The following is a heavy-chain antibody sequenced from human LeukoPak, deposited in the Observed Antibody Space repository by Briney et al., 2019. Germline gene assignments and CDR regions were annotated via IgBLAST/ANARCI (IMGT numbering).Heavy chain of an antibody. CDR2: INPNSGGT. V-gene: IGHV1-2*02. J-gene: IGHJ6*02. CDR3: AGDLEWALAAADPYGMDV. Sequence: ASVKVSCKASGYTFTGYYMHWVRQAPGQGLEWMGWINPNSGGTNYAQKFQGRVTMTRDTSISTAYMELSRLRSDDTAVYYCAGDLEWALAAADPYGMDVWGQGTTVTVSS. D-gene: IGHD6-13*01. CDR1: GYTFTGYY.